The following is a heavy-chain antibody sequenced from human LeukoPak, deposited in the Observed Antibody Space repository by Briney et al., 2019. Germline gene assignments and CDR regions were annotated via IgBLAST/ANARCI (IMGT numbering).Heavy chain of an antibody. CDR2: TSYDGSNK. CDR3: ARDRGSVTLDY. V-gene: IGHV3-30*04. Sequence: PGGSLRLSCAASGFTFSSYAMHWVRQAPGKGLEWVAVTSYDGSNKYYADSVKGRFTISRDNSKNTLYLQMNSLRAEDTAVYYCARDRGSVTLDYWGQGTLVTVSS. D-gene: IGHD4-17*01. CDR1: GFTFSSYA. J-gene: IGHJ4*02.